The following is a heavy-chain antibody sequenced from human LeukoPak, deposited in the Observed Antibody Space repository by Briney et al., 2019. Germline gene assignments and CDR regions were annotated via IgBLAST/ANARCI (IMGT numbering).Heavy chain of an antibody. CDR3: ARGTITSMVIFDAFDI. D-gene: IGHD5-18*01. J-gene: IGHJ3*02. CDR2: IYYSGAT. CDR1: GGSISNGGYY. Sequence: PSETLSLTCTVSGGSISNGGYYWNWIRQHPGKGLEWTGYIYYSGATYYNPSLQSRLTISVDTSKNQFSLKLTSVTAADTAVYYCARGTITSMVIFDAFDIWGQGTMVTVSS. V-gene: IGHV4-31*03.